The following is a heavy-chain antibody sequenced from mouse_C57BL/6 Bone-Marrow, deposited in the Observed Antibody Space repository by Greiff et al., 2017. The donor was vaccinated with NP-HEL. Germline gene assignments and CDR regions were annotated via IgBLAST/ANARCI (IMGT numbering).Heavy chain of an antibody. Sequence: QVQLKQSGTELVKPGASVKLSCKASGYTFTSYWMHWVKQRPGQGLEWIGNINPSNGGTNYNEKFKSKATLTVDKSSSTAYMQLSSLTSEDSAVYYCARYDYDGYYLAWFAYWGQGTLVTVSA. J-gene: IGHJ3*01. CDR1: GYTFTSYW. CDR2: INPSNGGT. D-gene: IGHD2-3*01. CDR3: ARYDYDGYYLAWFAY. V-gene: IGHV1-53*01.